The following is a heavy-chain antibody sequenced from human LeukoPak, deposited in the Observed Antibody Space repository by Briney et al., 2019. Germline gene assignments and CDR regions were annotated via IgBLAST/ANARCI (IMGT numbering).Heavy chain of an antibody. CDR1: GYTFTSYG. CDR2: ISAYNGNT. V-gene: IGHV1-18*01. Sequence: GASVKVSCKASGYTFTSYGISWVRQAPGQGLEWMGWISAYNGNTNYAQKLQGRVTMTTDTSTSTAYMELRSLRSDDTAVYYCARDFPVTVTRPRTDYYYGMDVWGQGTTVTVSS. J-gene: IGHJ6*02. CDR3: ARDFPVTVTRPRTDYYYGMDV. D-gene: IGHD4-17*01.